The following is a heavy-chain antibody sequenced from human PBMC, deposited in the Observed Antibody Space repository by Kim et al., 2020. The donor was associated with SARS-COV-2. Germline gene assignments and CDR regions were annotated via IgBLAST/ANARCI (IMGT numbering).Heavy chain of an antibody. Sequence: SVKVSCKASGYTFTSYGISWVRQAPGQGLEWMGWISGYNGNTNYAQKLQGRVTMTKDTSTSTAYMELRSLRSDDTAVYYCAREGIKQWLARVDYYYYGMDVWGQGTTVTVSS. J-gene: IGHJ6*02. D-gene: IGHD6-19*01. CDR1: GYTFTSYG. CDR3: AREGIKQWLARVDYYYYGMDV. CDR2: ISGYNGNT. V-gene: IGHV1-18*04.